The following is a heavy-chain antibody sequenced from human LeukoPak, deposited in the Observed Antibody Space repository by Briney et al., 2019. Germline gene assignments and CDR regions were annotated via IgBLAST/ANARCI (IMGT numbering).Heavy chain of an antibody. V-gene: IGHV4-59*01. CDR2: IYYSGST. CDR1: GGSISSYY. D-gene: IGHD5-18*01. Sequence: SETLSLTCTVSGGSISSYYWSWIRQPPGKGLEWIGYIYYSGSTNYNPSLKSRVTISVDTSKNQFSLKLSSVTAADTAVYYCARDRGYSYGYFGYWGQGTLVTVSS. J-gene: IGHJ4*02. CDR3: ARDRGYSYGYFGY.